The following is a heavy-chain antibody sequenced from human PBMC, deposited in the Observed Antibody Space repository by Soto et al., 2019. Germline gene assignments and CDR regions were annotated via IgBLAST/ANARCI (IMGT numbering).Heavy chain of an antibody. CDR2: ISAYNGET. CDR3: ARVWGSYRAPSGGAGFDP. CDR1: GYTFTSNS. D-gene: IGHD3-16*02. V-gene: IGHV1-18*04. Sequence: QVQLVQSGAELKKPGASVKVSCAASGYTFTSNSITWVRQAPGQGLEWMGWISAYNGETSYAEKFQGRLTMTTDTSTRTTYLELRSLRSDDTAVYYCARVWGSYRAPSGGAGFDPWGKGTLVTVSS. J-gene: IGHJ5*02.